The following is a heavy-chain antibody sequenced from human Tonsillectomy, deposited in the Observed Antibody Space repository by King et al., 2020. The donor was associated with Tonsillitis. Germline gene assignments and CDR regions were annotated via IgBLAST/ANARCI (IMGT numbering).Heavy chain of an antibody. CDR1: GFTFSSYW. CDR2: INSDGSST. Sequence: EVQLVESGGGLVQPGGSLRLSCAASGFTFSSYWMHWVRQAPGKGLVWVSRINSDGSSTSYADSVKGRFTISRDNAKNTLYLQMNSLRAEDTAVYYCARGIGCVGDCYFAYFDLWGRGTLVTVSS. CDR3: ARGIGCVGDCYFAYFDL. V-gene: IGHV3-74*01. D-gene: IGHD2-21*02. J-gene: IGHJ2*01.